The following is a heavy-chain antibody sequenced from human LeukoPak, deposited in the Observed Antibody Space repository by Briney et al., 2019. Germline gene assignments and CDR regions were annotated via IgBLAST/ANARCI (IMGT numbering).Heavy chain of an antibody. CDR1: GFTFSSYA. J-gene: IGHJ4*02. CDR3: AKYAVAGAPKVGSFDY. CDR2: ISGSGGST. V-gene: IGHV3-23*01. D-gene: IGHD6-19*01. Sequence: GGSLRLSCAASGFTFSSYAMSWVPQAPGKGLEWVSAISGSGGSTYYADSVKGRFTISRDNSKNTLYLQMNSLRAEDTAVYYCAKYAVAGAPKVGSFDYWGQGTLVTVSS.